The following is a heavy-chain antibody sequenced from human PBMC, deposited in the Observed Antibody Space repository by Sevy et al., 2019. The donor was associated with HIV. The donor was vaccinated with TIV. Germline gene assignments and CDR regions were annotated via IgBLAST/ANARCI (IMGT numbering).Heavy chain of an antibody. CDR1: GGSFSGYY. CDR3: ARGVDIVVVPAAPFFDY. CDR2: INHSGST. J-gene: IGHJ4*02. V-gene: IGHV4-34*01. Sequence: SETLSLTCAVYGGSFSGYYWSWIHQPPGKGLEWIGEINHSGSTNYNPSLKSRVTISVDTSKNQFSLKLSSVTAADTAVYYCARGVDIVVVPAAPFFDYWGQGTLVTVSS. D-gene: IGHD2-2*03.